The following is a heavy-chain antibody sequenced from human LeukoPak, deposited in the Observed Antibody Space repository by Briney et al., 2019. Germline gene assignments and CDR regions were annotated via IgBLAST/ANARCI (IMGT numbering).Heavy chain of an antibody. Sequence: PGESLRLSCAASGFTYSSYVMSWVRQAPGKGLEWVSNINPEGTEKNYVDSVKGRFTISRDNAKNSVYLQMNSLRDEDTAVYYCARDPEGDDYDMDVWGQGTTVTVSS. V-gene: IGHV3-7*01. J-gene: IGHJ6*02. CDR3: ARDPEGDDYDMDV. CDR2: INPEGTEK. CDR1: GFTYSSYV. D-gene: IGHD3-16*01.